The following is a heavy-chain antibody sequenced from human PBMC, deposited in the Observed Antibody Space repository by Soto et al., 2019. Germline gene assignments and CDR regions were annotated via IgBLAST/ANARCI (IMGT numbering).Heavy chain of an antibody. V-gene: IGHV4-39*01. CDR1: GGSISSSGYY. CDR2: IYYSGSP. J-gene: IGHJ6*02. D-gene: IGHD6-19*01. Sequence: QLQLQESGPGLVKPSETLSLTCTVSGGSISSSGYYWGWIRQPPGKGLEWIGYIYYSGSPYYNPSLKRRVTISVDTSENQFSLKLSSVTAADTAVYYCAVPAASVAGASGTYYYYGMDVWGQGTTVTVSS. CDR3: AVPAASVAGASGTYYYYGMDV.